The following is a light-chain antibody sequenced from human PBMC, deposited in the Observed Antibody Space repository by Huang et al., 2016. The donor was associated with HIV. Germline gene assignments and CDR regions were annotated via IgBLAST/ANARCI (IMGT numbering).Light chain of an antibody. Sequence: EIVMTQSPATLSVSPGERATLSCRASQSISSNLAWYQQKPGQAPRVLIYGASTRATGIPARFSGSGSGTDFTLTISSLQSEDFAVYYCQQYDNGPPWTFGQGTKVEIK. CDR3: QQYDNGPPWT. CDR1: QSISSN. J-gene: IGKJ1*01. V-gene: IGKV3-15*01. CDR2: GAS.